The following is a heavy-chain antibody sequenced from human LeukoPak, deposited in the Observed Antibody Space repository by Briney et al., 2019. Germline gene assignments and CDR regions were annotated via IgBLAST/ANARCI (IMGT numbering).Heavy chain of an antibody. CDR1: GYSFTNYW. D-gene: IGHD5-24*01. Sequence: GESLNISCKGSGYSFTNYWIGWVRQMPGKGLEWMGIIYPGDSDTTYSPSFQCQFTISSISTAYPQWSSLKAPDTALYYCARRRDGYNYVGTDYWGQGTLVTVSS. CDR2: IYPGDSDT. J-gene: IGHJ4*02. V-gene: IGHV5-51*01. CDR3: ARRRDGYNYVGTDY.